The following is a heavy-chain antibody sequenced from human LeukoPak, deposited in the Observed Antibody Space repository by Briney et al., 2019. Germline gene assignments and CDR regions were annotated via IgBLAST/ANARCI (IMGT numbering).Heavy chain of an antibody. V-gene: IGHV4-34*01. D-gene: IGHD5-24*01. J-gene: IGHJ4*02. CDR1: GGSFSGYY. Sequence: SETLSLTCAVYGGSFSGYYWSWIRQPPGKGLEWIGEINHSGSTNYNPSLMSRVTISVDTSKNQFSLKLSSVTAADTAVYYCARHQGWLQLGSEVYYFDYWGQGTLVTVSS. CDR3: ARHQGWLQLGSEVYYFDY. CDR2: INHSGST.